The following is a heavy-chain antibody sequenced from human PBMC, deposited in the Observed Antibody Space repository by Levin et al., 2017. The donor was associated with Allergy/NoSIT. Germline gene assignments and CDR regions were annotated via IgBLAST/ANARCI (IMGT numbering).Heavy chain of an antibody. J-gene: IGHJ4*02. CDR3: ARELYGDYDIDY. CDR1: GFTFSSYS. V-gene: IGHV3-21*01. CDR2: ISSSSSYI. D-gene: IGHD4-17*01. Sequence: GGSLRLSCAASGFTFSSYSMNWVRQAPGKGLEWVSSISSSSSYIYYADSVKGRFTISRDNAKNSLYLQMNSLRAEDTAVYYCARELYGDYDIDYWGQGTLVTVSS.